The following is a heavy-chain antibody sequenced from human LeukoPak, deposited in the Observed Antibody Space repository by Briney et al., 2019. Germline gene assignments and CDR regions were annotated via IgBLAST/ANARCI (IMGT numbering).Heavy chain of an antibody. D-gene: IGHD3-22*01. CDR3: ARDAGDSSGFPDY. V-gene: IGHV3-7*01. CDR1: GFTFSSYW. J-gene: IGHJ4*02. CDR2: IKQDGSEK. Sequence: GGSLRLSCAASGFTFSSYWMSWVRQAPGKGLEWVANIKQDGSEKYYGDSVKGRFTISRDNAKNSLYLQMNSLRAEDTAVYYCARDAGDSSGFPDYWGQGTLVTVSS.